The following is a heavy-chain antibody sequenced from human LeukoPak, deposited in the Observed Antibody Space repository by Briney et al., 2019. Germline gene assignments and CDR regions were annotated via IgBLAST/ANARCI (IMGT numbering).Heavy chain of an antibody. Sequence: SQTLSLTCAISGDSVSSNSATWNWIRQSPSKGLEWLGRTYYRSTWYNDYAVSVRGRITVNPDTSKNQFSLHLNSVTPEDTAVYYCARRLTQYDCFDPWGQGILVTVSS. CDR2: TYYRSTWYN. CDR3: ARRLTQYDCFDP. CDR1: GDSVSSNSAT. J-gene: IGHJ5*02. V-gene: IGHV6-1*01. D-gene: IGHD2-2*01.